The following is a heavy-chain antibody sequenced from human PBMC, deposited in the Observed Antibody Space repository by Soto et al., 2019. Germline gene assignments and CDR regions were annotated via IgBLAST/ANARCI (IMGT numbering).Heavy chain of an antibody. CDR3: ARGCSSTSCYDYYYYGMDV. CDR2: IIPIFGTA. Sequence: SVKVSCKASGGTFSSYAISWVRQAPGQGLEWMGGIIPIFGTANYAQKFQGRVTITADESTSTAYMELSSLRSEDTAVYYCARGCSSTSCYDYYYYGMDVWGQGTTVTRLL. D-gene: IGHD2-2*01. J-gene: IGHJ6*02. V-gene: IGHV1-69*13. CDR1: GGTFSSYA.